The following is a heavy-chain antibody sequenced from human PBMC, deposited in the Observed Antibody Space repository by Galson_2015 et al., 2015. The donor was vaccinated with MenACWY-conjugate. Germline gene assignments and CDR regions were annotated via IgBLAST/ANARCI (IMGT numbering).Heavy chain of an antibody. V-gene: IGHV3-15*01. CDR2: IKRKTESEET. J-gene: IGHJ5*02. CDR1: GFTFSNAW. Sequence: SLRLSGAASGFTFSNAWMCWVRQAPGKGLEWVGRIKRKTESEETDYAAPVKGRFTISRDDSKNTLYLQMISLKAEDPAVYYCSTDRTTMVRVVIIKWWFDHWGQGTLVTVSS. CDR3: STDRTTMVRVVIIKWWFDH. D-gene: IGHD3-10*01.